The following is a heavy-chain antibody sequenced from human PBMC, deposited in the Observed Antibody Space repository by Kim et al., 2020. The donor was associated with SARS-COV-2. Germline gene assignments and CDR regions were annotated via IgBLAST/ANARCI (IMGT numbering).Heavy chain of an antibody. CDR3: ARDLDPSANYYYYGMDV. J-gene: IGHJ6*02. V-gene: IGHV3-74*01. CDR1: GFTFRSYW. CDR2: INSDGSST. Sequence: GGSLRLSCAASGFTFRSYWMHWVRQAPGKGLVWVSRINSDGSSTTYADSVQGRFSIFRDNAQNTLFLQMYSLRAEDTGVYFCARDLDPSANYYYYGMDVWGQGTTVTVSS. D-gene: IGHD3-3*01.